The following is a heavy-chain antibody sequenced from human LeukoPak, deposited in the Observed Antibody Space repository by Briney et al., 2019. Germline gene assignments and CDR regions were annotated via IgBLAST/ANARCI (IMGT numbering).Heavy chain of an antibody. Sequence: GRSLRLSCAASGFTFSSYAMHWVRQAPGKGLEWVAVISYDGSNKYYADSVKGRFTISRDNSRNTLYLQMNSLRAEDTAVNYCARAPSRKMLYDYYYYYYMDVWGKGTTVTVSS. V-gene: IGHV3-30*01. J-gene: IGHJ6*03. CDR1: GFTFSSYA. CDR3: ARAPSRKMLYDYYYYYYMDV. CDR2: ISYDGSNK. D-gene: IGHD2-8*01.